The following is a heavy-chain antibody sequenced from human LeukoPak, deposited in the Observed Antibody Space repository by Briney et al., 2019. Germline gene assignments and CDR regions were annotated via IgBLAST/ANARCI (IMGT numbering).Heavy chain of an antibody. V-gene: IGHV4-4*07. CDR3: ARRGIAAAGGTFDI. Sequence: KPSETLSLTCTVSGGSISSYYWSWIRQPAGKGLEWIGRIYTSGSTNYNPSLKSRVTMSVDTSKNQFSLKLSSVTAADTAVYYCARRGIAAAGGTFDIWGQGTMVTVSS. CDR2: IYTSGST. J-gene: IGHJ3*02. D-gene: IGHD6-13*01. CDR1: GGSISSYY.